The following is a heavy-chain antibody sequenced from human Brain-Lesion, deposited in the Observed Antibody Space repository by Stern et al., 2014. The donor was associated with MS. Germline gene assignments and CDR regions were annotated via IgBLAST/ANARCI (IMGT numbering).Heavy chain of an antibody. CDR3: ARGRVVPGFQYYATDV. CDR1: GGSISSGGYY. CDR2: IFNSGST. Sequence: VQLVESGPGLVKPSQTLSLSCTVSGGSISSGGYYWSWIRQPAGKGLEWIGRIFNSGSTSYNPSLKSRGTPSIDTSKNPYSLRLNSMTAADTAVYYCARGRVVPGFQYYATDVWGQGTTVIVSS. J-gene: IGHJ6*02. V-gene: IGHV4-61*02. D-gene: IGHD2-2*01.